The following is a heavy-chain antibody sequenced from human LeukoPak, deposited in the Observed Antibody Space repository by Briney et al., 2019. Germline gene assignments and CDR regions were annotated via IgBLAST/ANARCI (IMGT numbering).Heavy chain of an antibody. Sequence: ASVKVSCKASGYTFTSYGISWVRQAPGQGLEWMGWISAYNGNTNYAQKLQGRVTMTTDTSTSTAYMELRSLRSDDTAVYYCAKSSGWYDRSDFDYWGQGTLVTVSS. CDR3: AKSSGWYDRSDFDY. J-gene: IGHJ4*02. CDR1: GYTFTSYG. CDR2: ISAYNGNT. D-gene: IGHD6-19*01. V-gene: IGHV1-18*01.